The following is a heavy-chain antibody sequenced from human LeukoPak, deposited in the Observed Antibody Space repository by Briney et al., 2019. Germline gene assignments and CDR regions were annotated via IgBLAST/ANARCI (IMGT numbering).Heavy chain of an antibody. CDR3: AKGSIGWYYYFDC. CDR1: GFTFSNYA. J-gene: IGHJ4*02. CDR2: IRDSGGST. D-gene: IGHD6-19*01. V-gene: IGHV3-23*01. Sequence: GGSLRLSCAASGFTFSNYAMNWVRQAPGKGLEWVPGIRDSGGSTYYADSVKGRFTISRANSKNTLYLQMNSLRAEDTAVYYCAKGSIGWYYYFDCWGQGTLVTVSS.